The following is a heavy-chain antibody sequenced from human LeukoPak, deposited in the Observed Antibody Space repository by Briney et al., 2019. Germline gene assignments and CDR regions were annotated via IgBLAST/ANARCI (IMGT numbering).Heavy chain of an antibody. Sequence: SGPALVKLTQTLTLTCTFSEFSLSTSGMCVSWIRQPPGKALGWLARFDWDDDKYYSTSLKTRLTISKDTSKNQVVLTMTKMDPVDTPMYYCARHDYYDSSGYSWGQGTLVTVSS. J-gene: IGHJ5*02. CDR2: FDWDDDK. CDR1: EFSLSTSGMC. CDR3: ARHDYYDSSGYS. D-gene: IGHD3-22*01. V-gene: IGHV2-70*11.